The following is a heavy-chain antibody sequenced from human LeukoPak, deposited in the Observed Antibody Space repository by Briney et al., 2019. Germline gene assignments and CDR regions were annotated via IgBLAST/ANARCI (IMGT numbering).Heavy chain of an antibody. D-gene: IGHD6-19*01. Sequence: PGGTLRLSCAASGFIFSKYGMNWVRQAPGKGLEWVSIISGSGDRTYYADSVKGRFTISRNNSKNTLYLQMNSLRAEDTAVYYCAKDLGHSSDWNFWGLVYWGQGTLVTVSS. CDR2: ISGSGDRT. CDR3: AKDLGHSSDWNFWGLVY. J-gene: IGHJ4*02. V-gene: IGHV3-23*01. CDR1: GFIFSKYG.